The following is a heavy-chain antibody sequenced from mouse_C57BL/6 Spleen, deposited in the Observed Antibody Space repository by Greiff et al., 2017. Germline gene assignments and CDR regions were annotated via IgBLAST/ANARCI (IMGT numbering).Heavy chain of an antibody. J-gene: IGHJ2*01. CDR2: INPSSGYT. V-gene: IGHV1-4*01. CDR3: ARFVYDGYYYFDY. D-gene: IGHD2-3*01. Sequence: VKLVESGAELARPGASVKMSCKASGYTFTSYTMHWVKQRPGQGLEWIGYINPSSGYTKYNQKFKDKATFTADKSSSTAYMQLSSLTSEDSAVYYCARFVYDGYYYFDYWGPGATLTVSS. CDR1: GYTFTSYT.